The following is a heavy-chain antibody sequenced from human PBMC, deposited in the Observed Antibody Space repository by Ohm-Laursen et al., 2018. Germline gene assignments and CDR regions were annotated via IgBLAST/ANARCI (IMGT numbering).Heavy chain of an antibody. CDR1: GFTFSSYW. D-gene: IGHD2/OR15-2a*01. J-gene: IGHJ4*02. Sequence: SLRLSCTASGFTFSSYWMHWVRRAPGKGLVWVSRITGDGTGANYADSVKGRFTISRDNAKNMVYLQMNSLRAEDTAVYYCARDMREYYFDYWGQGTLVIVSS. CDR3: ARDMREYYFDY. CDR2: ITGDGTGA. V-gene: IGHV3-74*01.